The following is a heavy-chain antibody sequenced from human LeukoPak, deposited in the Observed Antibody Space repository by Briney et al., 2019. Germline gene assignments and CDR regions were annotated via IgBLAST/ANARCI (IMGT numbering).Heavy chain of an antibody. Sequence: ASVKVSCKASGYTFTSYYMHWVRQAPGQGLEWMGIINPSGGSTSYAQKFQGRVTMTRDTSTSTVYMELSSLRPEDTAVYYCARDQLYYDSSGYTPGDFDYWGQGTLVTVSS. D-gene: IGHD3-22*01. CDR3: ARDQLYYDSSGYTPGDFDY. J-gene: IGHJ4*02. CDR1: GYTFTSYY. V-gene: IGHV1-46*01. CDR2: INPSGGST.